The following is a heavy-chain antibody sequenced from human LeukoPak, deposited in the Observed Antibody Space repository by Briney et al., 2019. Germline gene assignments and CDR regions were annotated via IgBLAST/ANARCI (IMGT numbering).Heavy chain of an antibody. V-gene: IGHV3-9*03. CDR1: GFTFDDYA. D-gene: IGHD6-25*01. Sequence: GGSLRLSCAASGFTFDDYAMHWVRQAPGKGLEWVSGISWNSGSIGYADSVKGRFTISRDNAKNSLYLQMNSLRAEDMALYYCAKGDSTGYSSGSVDAFDIWGQGTMVTVSS. CDR3: AKGDSTGYSSGSVDAFDI. CDR2: ISWNSGSI. J-gene: IGHJ3*02.